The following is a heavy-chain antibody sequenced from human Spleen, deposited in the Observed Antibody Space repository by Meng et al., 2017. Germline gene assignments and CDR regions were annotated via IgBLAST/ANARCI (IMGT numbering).Heavy chain of an antibody. CDR3: VRDFGGYSDS. D-gene: IGHD3-22*01. J-gene: IGHJ5*01. Sequence: VQLVESGGCLVKSAGSLTLGCAAYGLTFSSYAMSWVRQAPGKGLEWVSRMNEDGNVKDHAGSMRGRFTIYRDSARTTLYLQMNSLIAEDTAVYYCVRDFGGYSDSWGQGTLVTVSS. CDR1: GLTFSSYA. V-gene: IGHV3-74*02. CDR2: MNEDGNVK.